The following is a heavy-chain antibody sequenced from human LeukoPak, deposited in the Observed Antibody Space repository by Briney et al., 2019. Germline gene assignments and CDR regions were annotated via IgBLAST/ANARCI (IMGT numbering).Heavy chain of an antibody. J-gene: IGHJ4*02. CDR2: IRNRGYGGTT. D-gene: IGHD2-2*01. CDR3: TRESLVQPSDY. Sequence: GGSLRLSCTASGFIFGDYTMSWVRQAPGKGLEWVGFIRNRGYGGTTKYAASVKGRFTISRDDSKSIAYLHMNSLKSEDTGFYYCTRESLVQPSDYWGQGTLVTVSS. V-gene: IGHV3-49*04. CDR1: GFIFGDYT.